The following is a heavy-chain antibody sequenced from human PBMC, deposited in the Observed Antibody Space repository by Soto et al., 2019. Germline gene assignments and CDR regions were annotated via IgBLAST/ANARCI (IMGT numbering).Heavy chain of an antibody. Sequence: PGESLKISCKGSGYSFTSYWISWVRQMPGKGLEWMGRIDPSDSYTNYSPSFQGHVTISADKSISTAYLQWSSLKASDTAMYYCARLAYSSSWPHYYYYGMDVWGQGTTVTVSS. CDR2: IDPSDSYT. CDR1: GYSFTSYW. V-gene: IGHV5-10-1*01. CDR3: ARLAYSSSWPHYYYYGMDV. D-gene: IGHD6-13*01. J-gene: IGHJ6*02.